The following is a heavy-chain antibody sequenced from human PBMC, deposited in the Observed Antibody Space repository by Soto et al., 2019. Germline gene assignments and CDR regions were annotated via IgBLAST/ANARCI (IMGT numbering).Heavy chain of an antibody. CDR2: ISYDGSRK. Sequence: GGSLRLSFAASGFTFSSYDIHWVRQAPGKGLEWVALISYDGSRKYYADAVKGLFTISRDNSKNTLYLQVNSLRAEDTAVYYCAKAYSGPFDVWGQGTMVTVSS. D-gene: IGHD1-26*01. J-gene: IGHJ3*01. CDR3: AKAYSGPFDV. CDR1: GFTFSSYD. V-gene: IGHV3-30*18.